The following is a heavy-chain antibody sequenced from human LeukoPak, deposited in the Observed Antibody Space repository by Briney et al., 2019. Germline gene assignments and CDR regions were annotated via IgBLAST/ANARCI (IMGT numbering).Heavy chain of an antibody. CDR3: ARVFRGGAFDI. D-gene: IGHD3-9*01. J-gene: IGHJ4*02. CDR1: AYTFTSYG. CDR2: ISAYNGNT. Sequence: ASVKVSRKASAYTFTSYGISWVRQAPGHGLEWMGWISAYNGNTNFAEKLQGRVTMTTDTSTSTAYMELRSLRFDDTGVYYCARVFRGGAFDIWGQGTLVTVSS. V-gene: IGHV1-18*04.